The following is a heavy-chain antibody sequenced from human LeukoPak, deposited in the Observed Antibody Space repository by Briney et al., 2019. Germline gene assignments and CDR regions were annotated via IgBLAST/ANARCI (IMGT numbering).Heavy chain of an antibody. V-gene: IGHV3-30-3*01. D-gene: IGHD1-1*01. J-gene: IGHJ4*02. CDR2: ISYDGSNK. Sequence: GGSLRLSCAASGFTFSSYAMHWVRQAPGKGLEWVAVISYDGSNKYYADSVKGRFTISRDNSKNTLYLQMNSLRAEDTAVYYCARGVGSPNYYFDYWGQGTLVTVSS. CDR1: GFTFSSYA. CDR3: ARGVGSPNYYFDY.